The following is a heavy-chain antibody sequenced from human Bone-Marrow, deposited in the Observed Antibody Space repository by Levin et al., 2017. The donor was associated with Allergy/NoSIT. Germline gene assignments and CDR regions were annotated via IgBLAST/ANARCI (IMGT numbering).Heavy chain of an antibody. CDR2: ISGSGGST. D-gene: IGHD3-10*01. Sequence: GESLKISCAASGFTFSSYAMSWVRQAPGKGLEWVSAISGSGGSTYYADSVKGRFTISRDNSKNTLYLQMNSLRAEGTAVYYCAKSPSPGIWLGGDFDIWGQGTMVTVSS. J-gene: IGHJ3*02. CDR3: AKSPSPGIWLGGDFDI. CDR1: GFTFSSYA. V-gene: IGHV3-23*01.